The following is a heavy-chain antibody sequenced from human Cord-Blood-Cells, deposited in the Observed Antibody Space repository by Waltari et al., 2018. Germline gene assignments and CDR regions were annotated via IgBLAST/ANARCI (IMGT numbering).Heavy chain of an antibody. D-gene: IGHD3-10*01. CDR3: ARGGFGELLPDY. CDR2: SYYSGST. Sequence: QLQLQESGPGLVKPSETLSLTCTVSGGSISSSSYYWGWIRQPPGKGLEWIGSSYYSGSTYYNPSLKSRVTISVDTSKNQFSLKLSSVTAADTAVYYCARGGFGELLPDYWGQGTLVTVSS. V-gene: IGHV4-39*01. J-gene: IGHJ4*02. CDR1: GGSISSSSYY.